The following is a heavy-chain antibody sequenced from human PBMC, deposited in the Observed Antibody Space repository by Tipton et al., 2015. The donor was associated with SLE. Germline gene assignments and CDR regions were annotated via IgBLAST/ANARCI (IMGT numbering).Heavy chain of an antibody. Sequence: SLRLSCEASGFTFSNYGMHWVRQAPGKGLEWVAVIWYDESDKYYADSVKGRFTISRDNSKNTVYLQMNSLRAEDTAVYYCARGSRVTSSGVVNYFYYMDVWGRGTTVTVPS. J-gene: IGHJ6*03. V-gene: IGHV3-33*08. CDR1: GFTFSNYG. D-gene: IGHD3-3*01. CDR2: IWYDESDK. CDR3: ARGSRVTSSGVVNYFYYMDV.